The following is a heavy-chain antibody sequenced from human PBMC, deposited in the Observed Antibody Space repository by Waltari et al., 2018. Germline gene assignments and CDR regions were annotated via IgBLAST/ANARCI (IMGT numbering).Heavy chain of an antibody. CDR3: ARDHWGPGDY. CDR1: AVTFSAHG. V-gene: IGHV3-7*01. J-gene: IGHJ4*02. D-gene: IGHD3-16*01. CDR2: MKQDGSEK. Sequence: EVQVVESEGGLVESGGSVRRSCVASAVTFSAHGTSWVGQAPGKGLEWVAKMKQDGSEKYYVDSVKGRFTISRDNAKISLYLQMNSLRVEDTAIYSCARDHWGPGDYWGQGTLVTVS.